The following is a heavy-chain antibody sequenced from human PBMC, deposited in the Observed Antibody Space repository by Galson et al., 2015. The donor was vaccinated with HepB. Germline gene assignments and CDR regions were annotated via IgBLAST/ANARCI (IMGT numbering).Heavy chain of an antibody. V-gene: IGHV2-5*02. Sequence: PALVKPTQTLTLTCSFSGLSLDSAGSGVAWIRQPPGKALEWLGIVYWDDDTRFSPSLKSRLSIAKDTSKNQVILTMTDMDPEDSGTYFCAHRLPRFDIDSGSITPGASDVWGQGIMVTVTS. CDR2: VYWDDDT. J-gene: IGHJ3*01. CDR3: AHRLPRFDIDSGSITPGASDV. D-gene: IGHD3-22*01. CDR1: GLSLDSAGSG.